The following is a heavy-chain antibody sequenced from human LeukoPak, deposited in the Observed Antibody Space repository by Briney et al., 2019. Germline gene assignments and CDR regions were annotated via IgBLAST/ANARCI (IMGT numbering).Heavy chain of an antibody. CDR1: GYSISTGYY. Sequence: PSETLSLTCTVSGYSISTGYYWDWIRQPPGKGLEWIGTFYHGGSTYYNPSLKSRVTISVDTSKNQFSLKLSSVTAADTAVYYCARGNTVTRMAGGGDFNYWGKGTLSPSPQ. CDR3: ARGNTVTRMAGGGDFNY. D-gene: IGHD4-17*01. V-gene: IGHV4-38-2*02. CDR2: FYHGGST. J-gene: IGHJ4*02.